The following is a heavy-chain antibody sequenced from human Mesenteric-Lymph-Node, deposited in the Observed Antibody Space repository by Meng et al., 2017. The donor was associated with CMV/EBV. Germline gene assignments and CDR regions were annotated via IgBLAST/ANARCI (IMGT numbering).Heavy chain of an antibody. CDR2: IWYDGSNK. D-gene: IGHD2-2*01. Sequence: GESLKISCAASGFTFSSYGMHWVRQAPGKGLEWVAVIWYDGSNKYYADSVKGRFTISRDNSKNTLYLQMNSLRAEDTAVYYCAQDRVPAAIPHYGMDVWGQGTTVTVSS. CDR1: GFTFSSYG. V-gene: IGHV3-33*06. CDR3: AQDRVPAAIPHYGMDV. J-gene: IGHJ6*02.